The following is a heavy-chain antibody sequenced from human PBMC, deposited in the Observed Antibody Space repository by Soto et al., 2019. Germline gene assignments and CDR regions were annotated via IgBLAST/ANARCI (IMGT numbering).Heavy chain of an antibody. D-gene: IGHD3-22*01. V-gene: IGHV1-18*01. CDR1: GYTFSTYG. J-gene: IGHJ4*02. Sequence: QVQLVQSGAEVKKPGASVRVSCKASGYTFSTYGISWVRQAPGQGLEWMGWISAYNGNTNYAQMFEGRVTMTTDTSTSTAYMELRGLSSDDTALYYCAEASNDDDSSGYYLRWGQGSLVTVSS. CDR2: ISAYNGNT. CDR3: AEASNDDDSSGYYLR.